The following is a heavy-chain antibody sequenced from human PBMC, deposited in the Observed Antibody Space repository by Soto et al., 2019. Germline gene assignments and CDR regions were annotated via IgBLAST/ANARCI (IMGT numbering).Heavy chain of an antibody. V-gene: IGHV3-23*01. CDR1: GFTFSSYA. CDR3: AKDLEIGRGYSYGNGFDY. Sequence: GGSLRLSCAASGFTFSSYAMSWVRQAPGKGLEWVSAITGSGAYTYYADSVKGRFTISRDNSKNTLYLQMNSLRAEDTALYYCAKDLEIGRGYSYGNGFDYWGQGTLVTVSS. J-gene: IGHJ4*02. D-gene: IGHD5-18*01. CDR2: ITGSGAYT.